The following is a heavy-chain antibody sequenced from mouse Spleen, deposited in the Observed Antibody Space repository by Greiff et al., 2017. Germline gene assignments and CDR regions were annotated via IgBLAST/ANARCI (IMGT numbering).Heavy chain of an antibody. CDR1: GFSFTSYG. CDR2: ICSGGST. V-gene: IGHV2-2*01. Sequence: QVQLKESGPGLVQPSQSLSISCTASGFSFTSYGVHWVRQSPGKGLEWLGVICSGGSTDYNAAFISRLSISKDNSKSQVFFKMNSLQADDAAIYYCARNTGYDGYYYAMGYWGQRTSGTVSS. D-gene: IGHD2-12*01. J-gene: IGHJ4*01. CDR3: ARNTGYDGYYYAMGY.